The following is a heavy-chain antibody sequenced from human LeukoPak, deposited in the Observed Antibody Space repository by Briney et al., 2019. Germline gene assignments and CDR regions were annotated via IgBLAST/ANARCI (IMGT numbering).Heavy chain of an antibody. J-gene: IGHJ4*02. D-gene: IGHD3-3*01. CDR1: GFTVSSNY. CDR2: IYSGGST. CDR3: ARGYGLRSVFDY. Sequence: PGGSLRLSCAASGFTVSSNYMSWVRQAPGKGLEWVSVIYSGGSTYYADSVKGRFTIARDNSKNTLFLQMNSLRAEDTAVYYCARGYGLRSVFDYWGQGTLVTVSS. V-gene: IGHV3-53*01.